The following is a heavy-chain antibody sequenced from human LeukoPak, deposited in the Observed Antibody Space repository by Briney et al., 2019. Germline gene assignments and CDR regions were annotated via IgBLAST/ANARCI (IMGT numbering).Heavy chain of an antibody. CDR2: IRYDGNNK. D-gene: IGHD3-3*01. V-gene: IGHV3-30*02. Sequence: GGSLRLSCAASGFTFSSYAMHWVRQAPGKGLEWVAYIRYDGNNKYYADSVKGRFTISRDNSKNTLYLQMNSLRAEDTAVYYCAKELLRFLEWLLWGQGTLVTVSS. CDR3: AKELLRFLEWLL. J-gene: IGHJ4*02. CDR1: GFTFSSYA.